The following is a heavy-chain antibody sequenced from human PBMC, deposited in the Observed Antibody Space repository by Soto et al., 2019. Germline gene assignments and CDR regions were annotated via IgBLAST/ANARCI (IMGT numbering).Heavy chain of an antibody. CDR1: GGSISSSSYY. CDR3: ARRIRTSGWYYFDY. CDR2: IYYSGST. J-gene: IGHJ4*02. D-gene: IGHD6-19*01. V-gene: IGHV4-39*01. Sequence: SETLSLTCTVSGGSISSSSYYWGWIRQPPGKGLEWIGSIYYSGSTYYNPSLKSRVTISVDTSKNQFSLKLSSVTAADTAVYYRARRIRTSGWYYFDYWGQGTLVTVSS.